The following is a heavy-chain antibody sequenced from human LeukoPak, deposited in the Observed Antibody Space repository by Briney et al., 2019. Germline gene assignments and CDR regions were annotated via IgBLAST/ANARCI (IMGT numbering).Heavy chain of an antibody. D-gene: IGHD6-13*01. CDR2: VGTGGDT. CDR3: ARRSAAAGIDAFDI. Sequence: GGSLRLSCSASGFSFRNYDMHWVRQPTGRGLEWVSAVGTGGDTYYAGSVKGRFTVVRENAKNTLYLQMNSLRAGDTAMYYCARRSAAAGIDAFDIWGQGTMVTVSS. J-gene: IGHJ3*02. CDR1: GFSFRNYD. V-gene: IGHV3-13*01.